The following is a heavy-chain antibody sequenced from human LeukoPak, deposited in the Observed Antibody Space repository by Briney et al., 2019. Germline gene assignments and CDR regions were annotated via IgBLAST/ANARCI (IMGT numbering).Heavy chain of an antibody. J-gene: IGHJ4*02. Sequence: PSETLSLTCTVSGGSISSYYWSWIRQPPGKGLEWIGYIYYSGSTNYNPSLKSRVTISVDTSKNQFSLKLSSVTAADTAVYYCARFGRIAARPGYFDYWGQGTLVTVSS. D-gene: IGHD6-6*01. CDR2: IYYSGST. CDR1: GGSISSYY. V-gene: IGHV4-59*08. CDR3: ARFGRIAARPGYFDY.